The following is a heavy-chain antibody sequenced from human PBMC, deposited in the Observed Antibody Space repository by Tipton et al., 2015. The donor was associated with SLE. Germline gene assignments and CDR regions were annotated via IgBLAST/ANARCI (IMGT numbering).Heavy chain of an antibody. J-gene: IGHJ6*03. D-gene: IGHD3-3*01. CDR3: AREGLVWSGGYTYVGYYYYYMDF. CDR1: GGSFSGSY. V-gene: IGHV4-34*01. Sequence: AGLVKPSGTLSLTCAVYGGSFSGSYWSWIRQPPGKGLEWIGDINYSGRTNYNPSLKSRVTISVDTSKNQFSLQLSSVTAADTAEYYCAREGLVWSGGYTYVGYYYYYMDFWGKGTTVTVSS. CDR2: INYSGRT.